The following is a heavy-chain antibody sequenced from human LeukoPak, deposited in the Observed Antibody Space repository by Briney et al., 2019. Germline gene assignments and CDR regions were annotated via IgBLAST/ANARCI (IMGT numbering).Heavy chain of an antibody. J-gene: IGHJ4*02. D-gene: IGHD4-23*01. V-gene: IGHV3-9*01. CDR3: AARNRYGGYFDY. Sequence: PGRSLRLSCAASGFTFDDYAMHWVRQAPGKGLEWVSGIRWNSGSIGYADSVKGRFTISRDNAKNSLYLQMNSLRAEDTALYYCAARNRYGGYFDYWGQGTLVTVSS. CDR2: IRWNSGSI. CDR1: GFTFDDYA.